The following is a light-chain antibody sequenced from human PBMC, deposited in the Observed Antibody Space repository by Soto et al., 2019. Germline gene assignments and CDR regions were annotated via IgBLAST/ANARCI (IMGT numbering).Light chain of an antibody. CDR3: CSYVGSSTFRVL. CDR1: SSDVGGYNY. CDR2: DVT. Sequence: QSALTQPRSVSGSPGQSVTISCTGTSSDVGGYNYVSWYQQHPGKAPKLMIYDVTKRPSGVPDRFSGSKSGNTASLTISGLQAADEADYYCCSYVGSSTFRVLFGGGTKVTVL. J-gene: IGLJ2*01. V-gene: IGLV2-11*01.